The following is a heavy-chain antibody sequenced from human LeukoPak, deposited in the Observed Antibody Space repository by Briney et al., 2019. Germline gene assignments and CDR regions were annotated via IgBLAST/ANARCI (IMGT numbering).Heavy chain of an antibody. V-gene: IGHV1-8*01. CDR1: GYTFTSYD. CDR2: MNPNSGNT. J-gene: IGHJ5*02. D-gene: IGHD2-2*01. CDR3: ARRVPFRAPTRFDP. Sequence: ASVKVSCKASGYTFTSYDINWVRQATGQGLEWMGWMNPNSGNTGYAQKFQGRVTMTRNTSISTAYMELSSLRSEDTAVYYCARRVPFRAPTRFDPWGQGTLVAVSS.